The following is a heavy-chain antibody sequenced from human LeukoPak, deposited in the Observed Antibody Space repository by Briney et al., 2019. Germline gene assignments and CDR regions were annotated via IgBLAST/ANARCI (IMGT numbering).Heavy chain of an antibody. Sequence: PSETLSLTCSVSGGSISGYFWTWIRQSPGKGLEWIGFIHYTGSINYNPSLKSRVTMSVDTSKNQFSLKLSSVTAADTAVYYCARGGETGFDYWGQGTLVTVSS. CDR2: IHYTGSI. D-gene: IGHD4-17*01. J-gene: IGHJ4*02. CDR1: GGSISGYF. CDR3: ARGGETGFDY. V-gene: IGHV4-59*12.